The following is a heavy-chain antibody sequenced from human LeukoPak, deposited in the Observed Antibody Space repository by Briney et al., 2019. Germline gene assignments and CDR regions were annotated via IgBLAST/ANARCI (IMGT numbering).Heavy chain of an antibody. D-gene: IGHD2-8*01. J-gene: IGHJ4*02. Sequence: SETLSLTCAVYGGSFSGYYWSWIRQPPGKGLEWIGEINHSGSTNYNPSLKSRVTISVDTSKNQFSLKLSSATAADTAVYYCARGYCTNAVCSLGPTQAWGQGTLVTVSS. CDR3: ARGYCTNAVCSLGPTQA. V-gene: IGHV4-34*01. CDR1: GGSFSGYY. CDR2: INHSGST.